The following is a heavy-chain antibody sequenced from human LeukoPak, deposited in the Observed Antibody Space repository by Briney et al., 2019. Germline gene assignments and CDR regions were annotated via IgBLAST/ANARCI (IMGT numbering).Heavy chain of an antibody. CDR1: GYTFTSYG. V-gene: IGHV1-18*01. CDR3: ARGRRKGGSGSLYWFDP. D-gene: IGHD3-10*01. CDR2: ISAYNGNT. Sequence: ASVKVSCKASGYTFTSYGISWVRQAPGQGLEWMGWISAYNGNTNYAQKLQGRVTMTTDTSTSTAYMELRSLRSDDTAVYYCARGRRKGGSGSLYWFDPWGQGTLVTVSS. J-gene: IGHJ5*02.